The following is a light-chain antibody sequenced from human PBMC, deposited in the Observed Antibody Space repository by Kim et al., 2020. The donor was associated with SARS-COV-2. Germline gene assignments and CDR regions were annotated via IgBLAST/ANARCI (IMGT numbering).Light chain of an antibody. V-gene: IGLV2-14*03. CDR1: SSGVGRYNW. CDR2: DVS. Sequence: GKSITISCTGTSSGVGRYNWVSWYQQHPGKLPKLMIYDVSSRSSGISSRFSGSVCANTASLIISGRQAEDEADYYCSSYTSTDTYVFGPGTKVTVL. J-gene: IGLJ1*01. CDR3: SSYTSTDTYV.